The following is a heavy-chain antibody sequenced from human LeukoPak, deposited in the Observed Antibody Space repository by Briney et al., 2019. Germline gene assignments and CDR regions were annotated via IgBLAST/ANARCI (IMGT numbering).Heavy chain of an antibody. V-gene: IGHV1-69*05. J-gene: IGHJ4*02. CDR2: IIPIFGTA. D-gene: IGHD7-27*01. Sequence: ASVKVSCKASGGTFSSYAISWVRQAPGQGLEWMGGIIPIFGTANYAQKFQGRVTITTDESTSTAYMEPSSLRSEDTAVYYCARRTGDNNWDYWGQGTLVTVSS. CDR3: ARRTGDNNWDY. CDR1: GGTFSSYA.